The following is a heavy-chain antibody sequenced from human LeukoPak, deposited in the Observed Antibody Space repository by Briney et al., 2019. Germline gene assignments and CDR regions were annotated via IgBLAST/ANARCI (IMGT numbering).Heavy chain of an antibody. CDR3: ATDFLRYSGAFDI. CDR2: ISHSGSI. V-gene: IGHV4-38-2*02. D-gene: IGHD2-21*01. J-gene: IGHJ3*02. Sequence: PSETLSLTCTVSGYSISSGYYWGWIRQPPGKGLECIGSISHSGSIYYNPSLKSRVTILVDTSKNQFSLKLSSVTAADTAVYYCATDFLRYSGAFDIWGHGTMVTVSS. CDR1: GYSISSGYY.